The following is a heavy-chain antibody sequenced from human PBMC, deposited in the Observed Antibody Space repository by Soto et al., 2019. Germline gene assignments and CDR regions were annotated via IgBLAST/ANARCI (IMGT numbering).Heavy chain of an antibody. D-gene: IGHD3-3*01. J-gene: IGHJ5*02. CDR2: IYYSGST. CDR3: ARIITIFGVVPQDWFDP. CDR1: GGSISSSSYY. V-gene: IGHV4-39*01. Sequence: SETLSLTCIVSGGSISSSSYYWGWIRQPPGKGLEWIGSIYYSGSTYYNPSLKSRVTISVDTSKNQFSLKLSSVTAADTAVYYCARIITIFGVVPQDWFDPWGQGTLVTVSS.